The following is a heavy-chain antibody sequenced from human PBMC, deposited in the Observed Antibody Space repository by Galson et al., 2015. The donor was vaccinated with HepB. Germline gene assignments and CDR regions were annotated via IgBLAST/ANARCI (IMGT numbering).Heavy chain of an antibody. CDR2: ISNDGGNK. D-gene: IGHD3-22*01. J-gene: IGHJ4*02. V-gene: IGHV3-30*04. CDR1: GFTFSSYA. CDR3: ARGIHAYYYDSSGYYSPLCDY. Sequence: LRLSCAASGFTFSSYAMHWVRQAPGKGLEWVAVISNDGGNKYYADSVKGRFTISRDNSKNTLYLQMNSLRAEDTAVYYCARGIHAYYYDSSGYYSPLCDYWGQGTLVTVSS.